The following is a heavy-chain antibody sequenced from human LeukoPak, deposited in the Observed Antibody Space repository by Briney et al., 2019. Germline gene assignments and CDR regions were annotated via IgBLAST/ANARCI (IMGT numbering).Heavy chain of an antibody. J-gene: IGHJ4*02. D-gene: IGHD5-12*01. CDR2: IWYDGSYR. CDR1: GFTFSTYG. CDR3: ARDYDHYFDY. V-gene: IGHV3-33*01. Sequence: SPRLSCAASGFTFSTYGMHWVRQAPGKGLEWVAVIWYDGSYRNYADSVKGRFTISRDNSKNTVYLQMDSLRAEDTAVYYCARDYDHYFDYWGQGTLVSVSS.